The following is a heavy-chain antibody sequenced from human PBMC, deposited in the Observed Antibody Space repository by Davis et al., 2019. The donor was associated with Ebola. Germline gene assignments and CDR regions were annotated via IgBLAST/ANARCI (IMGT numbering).Heavy chain of an antibody. D-gene: IGHD6-19*01. Sequence: MPSETLSLTCAVSGGSISSSNWWSSVRQPPGKGLEWIGEIYHSGSTNYNPSLKSRVTISVDKSKNQFSLKLSSVTAADTAVYYCARVHSSSGWLFDYWGQGTLVTVSS. CDR1: GGSISSSNW. CDR2: IYHSGST. CDR3: ARVHSSSGWLFDY. J-gene: IGHJ4*02. V-gene: IGHV4-4*02.